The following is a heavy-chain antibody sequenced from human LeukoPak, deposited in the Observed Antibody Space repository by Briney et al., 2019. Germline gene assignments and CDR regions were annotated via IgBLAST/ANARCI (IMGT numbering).Heavy chain of an antibody. CDR3: ARGYNYLFMDV. D-gene: IGHD5-24*01. V-gene: IGHV1-8*03. Sequence: ASVKVSCKASGYTFTSYDINWVRQATGQGLEWMGWMNPNSGNTGYAQRFQGRVTITRNTSISTAYMELSSLRSEDTAVYYCARGYNYLFMDVWGKGTTVTVSS. CDR2: MNPNSGNT. CDR1: GYTFTSYD. J-gene: IGHJ6*03.